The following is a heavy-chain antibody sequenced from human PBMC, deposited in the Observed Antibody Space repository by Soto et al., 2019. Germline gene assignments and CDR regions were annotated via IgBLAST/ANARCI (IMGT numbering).Heavy chain of an antibody. D-gene: IGHD6-19*01. CDR1: GDSISSGGYY. Sequence: QVQLQESGPGLVKPSQTLSLTCSVSGDSISSGGYYWSWIRQHPGKGLEWIGYIYYSGSTYYNPSQKSRITIAVETSKTRLSLKLPSVSAADTAVYYCARPERRGWSVFDYWGQGTLVTVSS. CDR3: ARPERRGWSVFDY. CDR2: IYYSGST. V-gene: IGHV4-31*03. J-gene: IGHJ4*02.